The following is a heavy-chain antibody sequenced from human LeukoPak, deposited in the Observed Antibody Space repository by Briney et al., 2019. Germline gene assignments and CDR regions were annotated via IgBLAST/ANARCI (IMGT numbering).Heavy chain of an antibody. CDR3: TRDPPYDYGSGSYFDY. CDR1: GFTFGDYA. CDR2: LRSKAYGGTT. J-gene: IGHJ4*02. Sequence: HPGGSLRLSCTASGFTFGDYAMSWVRQAPGRGVEWVGFLRSKAYGGTTEYAASVKGRFTISRDDSKSIAYLQMNSLKTEDTAVYYCTRDPPYDYGSGSYFDYWGQGTLVTVSS. D-gene: IGHD3-10*01. V-gene: IGHV3-49*04.